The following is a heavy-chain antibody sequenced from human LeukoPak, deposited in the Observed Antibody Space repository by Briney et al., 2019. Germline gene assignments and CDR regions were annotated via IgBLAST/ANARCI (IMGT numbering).Heavy chain of an antibody. CDR1: GFTVNSNY. CDR3: AKDMGYYGSGSYYNPDY. J-gene: IGHJ4*02. D-gene: IGHD3-10*01. V-gene: IGHV3-23*01. Sequence: GGSLRLSCAASGFTVNSNYMSWVRQAPGKGLEWVSAISGSGGSTYYADSVKGRFTISRDNSKNTLYLQMNSLRAEDTAVYYCAKDMGYYGSGSYYNPDYWGQGTLVTVSS. CDR2: ISGSGGST.